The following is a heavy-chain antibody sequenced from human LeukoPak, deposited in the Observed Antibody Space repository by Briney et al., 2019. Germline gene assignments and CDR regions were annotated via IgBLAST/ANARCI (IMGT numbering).Heavy chain of an antibody. CDR3: AREYNCYGSSDP. Sequence: ASVEVSCKASGYTFTGYYMHWVRQAPGQGLEWMGWINPNSGGTNYAQKFQGRVTMTRDTSISTAYMELSRLRSDDTAVYYCAREYNCYGSSDPWGQGTLVTVSS. J-gene: IGHJ5*02. CDR2: INPNSGGT. D-gene: IGHD3-10*01. V-gene: IGHV1-2*02. CDR1: GYTFTGYY.